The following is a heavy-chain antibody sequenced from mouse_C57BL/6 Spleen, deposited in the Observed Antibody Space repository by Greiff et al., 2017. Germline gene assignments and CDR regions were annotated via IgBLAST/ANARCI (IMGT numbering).Heavy chain of an antibody. CDR2: IYPGDGDT. CDR3: ARSITTVPWFAY. J-gene: IGHJ3*01. Sequence: QVQLQQSGPELVKPGASVKISCKASGYAFSSSWMNWVKQRPGKGLEWIGRIYPGDGDTNYNGKFKGKATLTADKSSSTAYMQLSSRTSEDSAVYFCARSITTVPWFAYWGQGTLVTVSA. CDR1: GYAFSSSW. D-gene: IGHD1-1*01. V-gene: IGHV1-82*01.